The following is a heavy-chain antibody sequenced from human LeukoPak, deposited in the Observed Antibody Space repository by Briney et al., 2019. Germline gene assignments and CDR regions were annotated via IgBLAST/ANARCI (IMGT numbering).Heavy chain of an antibody. D-gene: IGHD5-24*01. CDR2: ISAYNGNT. Sequence: GAAVKVSCKASGYTFTSYGISWVRQAPGQGLEWMGWISAYNGNTNYAQKLQSRVTMTTDTSTSTAYMELRSLRSDDTAVYYCARDFGYNFPDYFDYWGQGTLVTVSS. V-gene: IGHV1-18*01. CDR1: GYTFTSYG. J-gene: IGHJ4*02. CDR3: ARDFGYNFPDYFDY.